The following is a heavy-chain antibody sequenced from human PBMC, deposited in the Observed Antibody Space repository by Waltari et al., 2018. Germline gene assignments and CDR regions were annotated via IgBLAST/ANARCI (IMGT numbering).Heavy chain of an antibody. CDR3: ARDALAVAQEDY. J-gene: IGHJ4*02. V-gene: IGHV3-21*01. D-gene: IGHD6-19*01. CDR1: GFTFSSYS. Sequence: EVQLVDSGGGLVKPGGSLRLSCAASGFTFSSYSMNWVRQAPVKGLEVVSSISSSSSYIYYADSVTCRFTISRDNAKNSLYLQMNILRAEDTAVYYCARDALAVAQEDYWGQGTLVTVSS. CDR2: ISSSSSYI.